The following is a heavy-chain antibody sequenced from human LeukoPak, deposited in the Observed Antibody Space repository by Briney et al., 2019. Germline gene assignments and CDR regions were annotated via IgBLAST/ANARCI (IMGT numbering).Heavy chain of an antibody. CDR3: ARAPSEVGGYYPEYFRH. CDR2: IKSDGKT. Sequence: GSLRLSCVASGFTFSRYWMHWVRQAPGKGLVWVSRIKSDGKTNYADSVKGRFTISRDNAKNTVSLQMDSLRAEDTGVYYCARAPSEVGGYYPEYFRHWGQGTLVTVSS. CDR1: GFTFSRYW. J-gene: IGHJ1*01. D-gene: IGHD3-22*01. V-gene: IGHV3-74*01.